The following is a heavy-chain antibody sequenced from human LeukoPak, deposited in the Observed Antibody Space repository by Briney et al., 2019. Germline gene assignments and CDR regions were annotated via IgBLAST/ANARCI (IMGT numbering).Heavy chain of an antibody. V-gene: IGHV4-59*08. D-gene: IGHD6-13*01. J-gene: IGHJ4*02. CDR1: GGSISTSY. CDR3: ARSIIAAGMWAFDY. Sequence: PSETLSLTCTVSGGSISTSYWSWIRQPPGKGLEWIGDIYYSGSTSYNPSLKSRVTISVDTSKNKFSLKLSSVTAADTAVYYCARSIIAAGMWAFDYWGQGSLVTVSS. CDR2: IYYSGST.